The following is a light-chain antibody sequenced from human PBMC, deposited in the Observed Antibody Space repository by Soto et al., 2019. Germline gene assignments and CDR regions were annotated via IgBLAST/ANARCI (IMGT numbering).Light chain of an antibody. CDR1: SSDVGGYNY. J-gene: IGLJ1*01. V-gene: IGLV2-14*01. CDR3: CSYAGSYTYV. Sequence: QSALTQPASVSGSPGQSITISCTGTSSDVGGYNYVSWYQQNPGKAPKLMIYEVSNRPSGVSNRFSGSKSGNTASLTISGLQAEDEADYYCCSYAGSYTYVFGTGTKVTVL. CDR2: EVS.